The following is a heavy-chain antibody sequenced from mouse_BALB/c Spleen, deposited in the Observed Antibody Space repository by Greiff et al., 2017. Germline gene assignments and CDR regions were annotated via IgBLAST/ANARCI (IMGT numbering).Heavy chain of an antibody. J-gene: IGHJ1*01. Sequence: EVKLMESGPGLVKPSQSLSLTCTVTGYSITSDYAWNWIRQFPGNKLEWMGYISYSGSTSYNPSLKSRISITRDTSKNQFFLQLNSVTTEDTATYYCASYGSSPYWYFDVWGAGTTVTVSS. V-gene: IGHV3-2*02. CDR1: GYSITSDYA. CDR2: ISYSGST. D-gene: IGHD1-1*01. CDR3: ASYGSSPYWYFDV.